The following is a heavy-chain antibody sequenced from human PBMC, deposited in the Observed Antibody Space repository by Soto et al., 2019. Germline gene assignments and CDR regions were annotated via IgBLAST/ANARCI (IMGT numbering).Heavy chain of an antibody. V-gene: IGHV4-34*01. Sequence: ASETLSLTCAVYGGSFSGYYWSWIRQPPGKGLEWIGEINHSGSTNYNPSLKSRVTISVDTSKNQFSLKLSSVTAADTAVYYCARYPRLGHYYDSSGHSRGAFDIWGQGTMVTVSS. CDR3: ARYPRLGHYYDSSGHSRGAFDI. D-gene: IGHD3-22*01. J-gene: IGHJ3*02. CDR1: GGSFSGYY. CDR2: INHSGST.